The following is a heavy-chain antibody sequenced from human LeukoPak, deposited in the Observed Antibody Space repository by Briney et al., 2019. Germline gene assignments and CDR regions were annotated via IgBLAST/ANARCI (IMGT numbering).Heavy chain of an antibody. J-gene: IGHJ3*02. CDR1: GFTFSTYW. D-gene: IGHD3-10*01. CDR2: INEDGSTK. V-gene: IGHV3-7*01. Sequence: GGSLRLSCAASGFTFSTYWMSWVRQAPGKGLEWVANINEDGSTKYYVDSVKGRFTISRDNAKNSLFLQMDSLRAEDTAVYYCARDVYDSGRGAFDILGQGTMVTVSS. CDR3: ARDVYDSGRGAFDI.